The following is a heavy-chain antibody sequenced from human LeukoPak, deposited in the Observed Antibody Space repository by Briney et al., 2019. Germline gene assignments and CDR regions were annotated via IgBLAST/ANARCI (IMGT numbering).Heavy chain of an antibody. V-gene: IGHV3-30*02. CDR2: IRYDGSNK. D-gene: IGHD6-13*01. Sequence: GGSLRLSCAASGFTFSSYGMHWVRQAPGKGLEWVAFIRYDGSNKYHADSVKGRFTISRDNSKNTLYLQMNSLRAEDTAVYYCAKDASSSSTYFDYWGQGTLVTVSS. CDR1: GFTFSSYG. J-gene: IGHJ4*02. CDR3: AKDASSSSTYFDY.